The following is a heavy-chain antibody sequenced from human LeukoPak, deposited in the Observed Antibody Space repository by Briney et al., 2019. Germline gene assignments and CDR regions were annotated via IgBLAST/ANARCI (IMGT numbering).Heavy chain of an antibody. CDR1: GGSFSGYY. V-gene: IGHV4-34*01. J-gene: IGHJ4*02. D-gene: IGHD4-23*01. CDR2: INHSGST. Sequence: SETLSLTCAVYGGSFSGYYWSWIRQPPGKGLEWIGEINHSGSTNYNPSLKSRVTISVDTSKNQFSLKLTSVTATDTAVYYCAKSDTVVIQNWGQGTLVTVSS. CDR3: AKSDTVVIQN.